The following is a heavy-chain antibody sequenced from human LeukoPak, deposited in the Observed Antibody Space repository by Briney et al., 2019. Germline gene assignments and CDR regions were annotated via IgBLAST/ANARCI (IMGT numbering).Heavy chain of an antibody. D-gene: IGHD3-22*01. CDR3: ARSSGITDY. J-gene: IGHJ4*02. CDR2: IIPIFGTA. CDR1: GGTFISYA. V-gene: IGHV1-69*05. Sequence: GASVKVSCKASGGTFISYAISWARQAPGQGLEWMGRIIPIFGTANYAQKFQGRVTITTDESTSTAYMELSSLRSEDTAVYYCARSSGITDYWGQGTLVTVSS.